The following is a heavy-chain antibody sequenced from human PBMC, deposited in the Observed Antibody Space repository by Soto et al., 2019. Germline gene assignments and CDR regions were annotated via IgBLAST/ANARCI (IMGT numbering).Heavy chain of an antibody. Sequence: SETLSLSCAVYGGSFSGYYWSWIRQPPGKGLEWIGEINHSGSTNYNPSLKSRVTISVDTSKNQFSLKLSSVTAADTAVYYCARGLHYSNYVDYYYYGMDVWGQGTTVTVSS. CDR1: GGSFSGYY. J-gene: IGHJ6*02. D-gene: IGHD4-4*01. CDR3: ARGLHYSNYVDYYYYGMDV. CDR2: INHSGST. V-gene: IGHV4-34*01.